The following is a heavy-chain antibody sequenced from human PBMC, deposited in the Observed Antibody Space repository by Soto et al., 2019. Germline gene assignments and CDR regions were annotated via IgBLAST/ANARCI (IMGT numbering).Heavy chain of an antibody. CDR3: AREEYYYGSGAFFDY. D-gene: IGHD3-10*01. V-gene: IGHV1-69*08. CDR2: IIPILGIA. CDR1: GGTFSSYT. Sequence: QVQLVQSGAEVKKPGSSVKVSCKASGGTFSSYTISWVRQAPGQGLEWMGRIIPILGIANYAQKFQGRVTLXADKSTSTDYMELSSLRSEDTAVYYCAREEYYYGSGAFFDYWGQGTLVTVSS. J-gene: IGHJ4*02.